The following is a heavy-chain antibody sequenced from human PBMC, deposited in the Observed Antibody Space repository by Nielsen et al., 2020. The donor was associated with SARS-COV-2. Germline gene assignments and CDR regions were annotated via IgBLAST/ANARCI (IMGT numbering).Heavy chain of an antibody. CDR2: VYPGDSDT. CDR3: VRRGCVTSSCPSSFDF. CDR1: GYSFIQYW. D-gene: IGHD2-15*01. Sequence: GESLKISCEASGYSFIQYWVGWVRQMPGKGLEWMGIVYPGDSDTRYSPSFQGQVTISADNNFNTVYLQWSSLKSSDTAMYYCVRRGCVTSSCPSSFDFWGQGTLVTVSS. V-gene: IGHV5-51*01. J-gene: IGHJ4*02.